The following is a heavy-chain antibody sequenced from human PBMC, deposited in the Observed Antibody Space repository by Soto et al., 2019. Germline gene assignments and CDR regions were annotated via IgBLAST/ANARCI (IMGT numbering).Heavy chain of an antibody. CDR3: ASIIQLWLRLITNGYSG. CDR1: GGTFSTYA. D-gene: IGHD5-18*01. Sequence: QVQLVQSGAEVKKPESSVKVSCKAPGGTFSTYAISWVRQAPGQGLEWMGGIIPMFGTANYAQRFQDRVTITADESTNTVYLELRSLRSEDTAVYFCASIIQLWLRLITNGYSGWGQGPLLTVSS. CDR2: IIPMFGTA. V-gene: IGHV1-69*12. J-gene: IGHJ4*02.